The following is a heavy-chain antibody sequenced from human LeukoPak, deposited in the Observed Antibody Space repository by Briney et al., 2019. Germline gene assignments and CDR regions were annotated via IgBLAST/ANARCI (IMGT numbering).Heavy chain of an antibody. Sequence: GGSLRLSCAASGFTFSSYEMNWVRQAPGKGLEWVSYISSSGSTIYYADSVKGRFTISRDNAKNSLYLQMDSLRAEDTAVYYCARAVMVRGVIVSYYYYGMDVWGQGTTVTVSS. CDR2: ISSSGSTI. CDR1: GFTFSSYE. J-gene: IGHJ6*02. D-gene: IGHD3-10*01. V-gene: IGHV3-48*03. CDR3: ARAVMVRGVIVSYYYYGMDV.